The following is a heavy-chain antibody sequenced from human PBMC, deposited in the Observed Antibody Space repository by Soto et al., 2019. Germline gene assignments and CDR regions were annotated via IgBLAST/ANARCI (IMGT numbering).Heavy chain of an antibody. V-gene: IGHV6-1*01. CDR1: GDSVSSDSAA. Sequence: LTCVISGDSVSSDSAAWNWIRQSPSRGLEWLGRTYYRSKWYNDYAVSVKSRITIDPDTSKNQFSLQLNSVTPEDTAVYYCARDILTGYSDAFDIWGQGTMVTVSS. CDR3: ARDILTGYSDAFDI. CDR2: TYYRSKWYN. J-gene: IGHJ3*02. D-gene: IGHD3-9*01.